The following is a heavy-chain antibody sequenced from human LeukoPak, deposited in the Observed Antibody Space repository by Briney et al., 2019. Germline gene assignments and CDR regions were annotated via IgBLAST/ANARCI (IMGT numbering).Heavy chain of an antibody. Sequence: SETLSLTCTVSGGSISSSSYYWGWIRQPPGKGLEWIGSIYYSGSAYYSPSLKSRVTVSIDTSKNQFSLKLNSVTAADTAVYYCARQSTIAAARIDPWGQGTLVTVSS. J-gene: IGHJ5*02. CDR3: ARQSTIAAARIDP. CDR1: GGSISSSSYY. D-gene: IGHD6-25*01. V-gene: IGHV4-39*01. CDR2: IYYSGSA.